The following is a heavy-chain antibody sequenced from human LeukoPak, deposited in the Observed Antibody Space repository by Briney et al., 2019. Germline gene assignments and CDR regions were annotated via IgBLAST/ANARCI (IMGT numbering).Heavy chain of an antibody. D-gene: IGHD3-10*01. J-gene: IGHJ4*02. CDR1: GVSISSSNSY. V-gene: IGHV4-39*01. CDR3: ARHELDRGKCDY. Sequence: KPSETLSLTCTVSGVSISSSNSYWGWIRQPPGKGLEWIGSIYYSGSTYYNPSLKSRVTISVDTSKNQFSLKLSSVTAADTAVYYCARHELDRGKCDYWGQGTLVTVSS. CDR2: IYYSGST.